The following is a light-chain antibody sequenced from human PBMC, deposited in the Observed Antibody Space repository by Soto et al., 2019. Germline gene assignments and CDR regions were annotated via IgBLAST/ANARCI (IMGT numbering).Light chain of an antibody. Sequence: EIVLTQSPATLSLSPGERSTLSCRPSESVSSYLVWYQQKPGQAPRLLIYDASNRATGIPARFSGSGSGKHFSFTVCSLEPEDFAVYYCQQRSNWPCSFGPGTKVEIK. J-gene: IGKJ3*01. V-gene: IGKV3-11*01. CDR1: ESVSSY. CDR2: DAS. CDR3: QQRSNWPCS.